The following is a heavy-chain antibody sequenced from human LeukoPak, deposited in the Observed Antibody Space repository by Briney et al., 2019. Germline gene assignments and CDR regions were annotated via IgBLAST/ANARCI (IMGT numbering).Heavy chain of an antibody. V-gene: IGHV1-46*01. CDR3: ARDVAGGYGNWFDP. J-gene: IGHJ5*02. D-gene: IGHD5-18*01. Sequence: ASVKVSCKASGYTFTGYYIHWVRQAPGQGLEWMGRINPNGGSTSFAQKSQDRVTMTRDTSTNTVYMELSSVRSEDTAIFYCARDVAGGYGNWFDPWGQGTLVTVSS. CDR2: INPNGGST. CDR1: GYTFTGYY.